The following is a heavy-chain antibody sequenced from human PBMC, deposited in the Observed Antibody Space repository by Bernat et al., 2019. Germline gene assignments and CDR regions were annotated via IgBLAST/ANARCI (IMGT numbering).Heavy chain of an antibody. V-gene: IGHV3-30*18. D-gene: IGHD1-1*01. CDR1: GFTFSSYG. J-gene: IGHJ5*02. Sequence: QVQLVESGGGVVQPGRSLRLSCAASGFTFSSYGMHWVRQAPGKGLEWVAVISYDGSNKYYADSVKGRFTISRDNSKNTLYLQMNSLRAEDTAVYYCAKVWSLRNNYWFDPWGQGTLVTVSS. CDR3: AKVWSLRNNYWFDP. CDR2: ISYDGSNK.